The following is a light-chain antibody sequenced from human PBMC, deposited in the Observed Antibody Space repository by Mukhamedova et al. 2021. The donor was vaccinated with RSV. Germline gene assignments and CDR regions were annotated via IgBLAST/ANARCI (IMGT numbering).Light chain of an antibody. CDR2: GAS. CDR3: LQANTFAWTWT. J-gene: IGKJ1*01. Sequence: WYQRRVHGKAPKLLIYGASTLQSGVPSRFNGSGSGTDFSLTINSLQPEDFATYYCLQANTFAWTWTFGQGTKVE. V-gene: IGKV1-12*01.